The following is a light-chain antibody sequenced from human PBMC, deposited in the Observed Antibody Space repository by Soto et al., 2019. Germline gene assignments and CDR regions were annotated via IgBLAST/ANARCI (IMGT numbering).Light chain of an antibody. V-gene: IGLV3-9*01. J-gene: IGLJ2*01. CDR2: RDI. CDR1: NIGIKN. Sequence: SYELTQPLSVSVALGQTARITCGGNNIGIKNVHWYRQRPGQAPMLVIYRDINRPSGIPERFSGSNSGNTATLTISRAQAGDEADYYCQVWDSTTVVFGGGTKLTVL. CDR3: QVWDSTTVV.